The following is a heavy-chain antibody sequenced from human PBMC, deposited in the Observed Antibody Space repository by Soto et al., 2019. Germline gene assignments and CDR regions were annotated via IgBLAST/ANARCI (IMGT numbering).Heavy chain of an antibody. Sequence: SETLSLTCSVSTGSMRTYYWTWIRQSPGKGLEWIGQISHTGRTKYNPSLESRVTISVDTSRKQFSLKLTSVTAADTVLYYCARDDTTGLFDFWGQGTLVTVSS. J-gene: IGHJ4*02. D-gene: IGHD4-17*01. CDR2: ISHTGRT. CDR3: ARDDTTGLFDF. V-gene: IGHV4-59*01. CDR1: TGSMRTYY.